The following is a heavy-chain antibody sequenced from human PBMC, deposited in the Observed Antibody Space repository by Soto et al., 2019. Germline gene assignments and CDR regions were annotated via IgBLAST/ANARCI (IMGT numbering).Heavy chain of an antibody. CDR1: GGSISSSSYY. D-gene: IGHD6-13*01. Sequence: SETLSLTCTVSGGSISSSSYYWGWIRQPPGKGLEWIGSIYYSGSTYYNPSLKSRVTISVDTSKNQFSLKLSSVTAEDTAVYYCARGTGQQAPDFFDCWGQGAQVTVSS. CDR2: IYYSGST. J-gene: IGHJ4*02. CDR3: ARGTGQQAPDFFDC. V-gene: IGHV4-39*01.